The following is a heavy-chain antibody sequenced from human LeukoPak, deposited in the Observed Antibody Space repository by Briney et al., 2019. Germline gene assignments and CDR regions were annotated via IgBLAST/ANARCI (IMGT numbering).Heavy chain of an antibody. J-gene: IGHJ4*02. CDR1: GYTFTGYY. CDR2: INPNSGDT. D-gene: IGHD6-6*01. CDR3: ARSSIAARTDY. Sequence: ASVKVSCKVSGYTFTGYYLHWVRQAPGQGLEWMGWINPNSGDTNYAQKFQGRVTITRNTSISTAYMELSSLRSEDTAVYYCARSSIAARTDYWGQGTLVTVSS. V-gene: IGHV1-2*02.